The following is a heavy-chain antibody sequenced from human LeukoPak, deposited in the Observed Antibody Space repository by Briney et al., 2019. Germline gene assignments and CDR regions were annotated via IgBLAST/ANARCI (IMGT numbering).Heavy chain of an antibody. V-gene: IGHV3-21*01. J-gene: IGHJ4*02. CDR1: GFTFSSYS. CDR3: ARLSYYYGSGSYFIDY. Sequence: PGGSLRLSCAASGFTFSSYSMNWVRQAPGKGLEWVSSISSSSSYIYYADSVKGRFTISRDNAKNSLHLQMNSLRAEDTAVYYCARLSYYYGSGSYFIDYWGQGTLVTVSS. D-gene: IGHD3-10*01. CDR2: ISSSSSYI.